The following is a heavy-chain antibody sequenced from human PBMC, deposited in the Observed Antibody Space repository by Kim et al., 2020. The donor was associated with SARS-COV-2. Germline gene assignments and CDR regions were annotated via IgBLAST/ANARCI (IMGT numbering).Heavy chain of an antibody. CDR1: GFTFSSYE. CDR2: ISGSATTI. D-gene: IGHD4-17*01. Sequence: GGSLRLSCAASGFTFSSYEMNWVRQAPGKGLEWISKISGSATTIHHADSVKGRFTISRDNAKNSLYLQMNSLRVEDTAVYYCARTNAGYGGAGDFDCWGQGTLVTVSA. J-gene: IGHJ4*02. V-gene: IGHV3-48*03. CDR3: ARTNAGYGGAGDFDC.